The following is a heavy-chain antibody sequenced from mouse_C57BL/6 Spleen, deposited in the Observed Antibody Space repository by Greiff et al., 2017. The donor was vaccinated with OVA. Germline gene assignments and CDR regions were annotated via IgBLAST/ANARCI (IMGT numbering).Heavy chain of an antibody. D-gene: IGHD2-3*01. CDR2: ISDGGSYT. CDR1: GFTFSSYA. CDR3: ARDPDGYYDY. Sequence: EVKLMESGGGLVKPGGSLKLSCAASGFTFSSYAMSWVRQTPEKRLEWVATISDGGSYTYYPDNVKGRFTISRDNAKNNLYLQMSHLKSEDTAMYYCARDPDGYYDYWGQGTTLTVSS. V-gene: IGHV5-4*01. J-gene: IGHJ2*01.